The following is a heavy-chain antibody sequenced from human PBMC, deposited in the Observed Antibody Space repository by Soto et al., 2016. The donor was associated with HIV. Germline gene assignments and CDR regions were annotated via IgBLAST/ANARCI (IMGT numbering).Heavy chain of an antibody. V-gene: IGHV3-20*04. CDR2: INWNGDST. CDR3: ARDGNWKDVSGGFDI. Sequence: EVQLVESGGGVVRPGGSLRLSCAASGFTFDDYNMNWVRQTPGKGLEWVSGINWNGDSTGYADSVKGRFTISRDNAKNSLYLQMNSLRAEDTAFYYCARDGNWKDVSGGFDIWGQGTMITVSS. D-gene: IGHD1-20*01. J-gene: IGHJ3*02. CDR1: GFTFDDYN.